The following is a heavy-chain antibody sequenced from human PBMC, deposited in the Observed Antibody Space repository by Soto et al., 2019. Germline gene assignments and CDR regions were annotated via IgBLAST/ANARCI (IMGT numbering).Heavy chain of an antibody. Sequence: GGSLRLSCAASGFTVSSNYMSWVRQAPGKGLEWVSVIYSGGSTYYADSVKGRFTISRDNSKNTLYLQMNSLRAEDTAVYYCARDSSKATRPPRLGYYYYYMDVWGKGTTVTVSS. CDR2: IYSGGST. CDR3: ARDSSKATRPPRLGYYYYYMDV. V-gene: IGHV3-66*01. CDR1: GFTVSSNY. D-gene: IGHD1-26*01. J-gene: IGHJ6*03.